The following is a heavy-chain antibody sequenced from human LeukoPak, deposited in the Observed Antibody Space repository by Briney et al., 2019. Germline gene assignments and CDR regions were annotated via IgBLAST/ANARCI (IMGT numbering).Heavy chain of an antibody. J-gene: IGHJ4*02. Sequence: ASVKVSCKPSGYTFTVNYIHWVRQAPGQGPEWMGWINPNSGGTNYAQKFQGRVTMTRDTSISTAYMELSRLTSDDTAVYYCARVGFCTKGVCYGLDYWGQGTLVTVSS. CDR3: ARVGFCTKGVCYGLDY. CDR1: GYTFTVNY. V-gene: IGHV1-2*02. D-gene: IGHD2-8*01. CDR2: INPNSGGT.